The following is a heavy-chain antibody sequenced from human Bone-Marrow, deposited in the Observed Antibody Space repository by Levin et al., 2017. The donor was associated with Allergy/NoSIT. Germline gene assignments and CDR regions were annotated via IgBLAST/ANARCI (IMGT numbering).Heavy chain of an antibody. D-gene: IGHD3-10*01. CDR2: IYPGDSDT. CDR1: GYTFTNYW. J-gene: IGHJ4*02. V-gene: IGHV5-51*01. Sequence: ASVKVSCKASGYTFTNYWIAWARQRPGKGLEWMGIIYPGDSDTRYSPSFQGQVTISVDKSTSTAYLQWSSLKASDTAIYYCACPYYYAAGTFFYWGQGTLVTVSP. CDR3: ACPYYYAAGTFFY.